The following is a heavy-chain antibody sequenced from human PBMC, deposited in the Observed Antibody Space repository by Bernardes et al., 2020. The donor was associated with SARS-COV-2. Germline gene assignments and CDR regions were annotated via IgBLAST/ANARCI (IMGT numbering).Heavy chain of an antibody. CDR3: AKEASSGSYENLDY. CDR2: ISGSGGNT. CDR1: GFTFSSYA. V-gene: IGHV3-23*01. Sequence: GGSLRLSCAASGFTFSSYAMSWVRQAPGKGLEWVSAISGSGGNTDYADSVKGRFTISRDNSKNSLYLQMNSLRAEDTAVYYCAKEASSGSYENLDYWGQGTLVTVSS. J-gene: IGHJ4*02. D-gene: IGHD1-26*01.